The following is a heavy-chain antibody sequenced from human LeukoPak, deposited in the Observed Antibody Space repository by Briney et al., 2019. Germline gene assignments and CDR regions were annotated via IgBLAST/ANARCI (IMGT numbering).Heavy chain of an antibody. D-gene: IGHD2-2*01. J-gene: IGHJ6*03. Sequence: GGSLRLSCAASGFTFSSYWMSWVRQAPGKGLEWVANIKQDGSEKYYVDSVKGRFTISRDNAKNSLYLRMNSLRAEDTAVYYCARDQEDIVVVPAASAKYYYYYYMDVWGKGTTVTISS. CDR3: ARDQEDIVVVPAASAKYYYYYYMDV. CDR2: IKQDGSEK. CDR1: GFTFSSYW. V-gene: IGHV3-7*01.